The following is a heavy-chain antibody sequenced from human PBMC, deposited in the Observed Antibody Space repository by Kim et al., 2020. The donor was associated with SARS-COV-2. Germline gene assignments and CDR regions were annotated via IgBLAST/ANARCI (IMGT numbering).Heavy chain of an antibody. CDR3: ARAPQYQTFDY. CDR2: T. V-gene: IGHV4-59*01. Sequence: TNYNPSRKSRVTISVDTSKNQFSLKLSSVTAADTSVYYCARAPQYQTFDYWGQGTLVTVSS. D-gene: IGHD2-2*01. J-gene: IGHJ4*02.